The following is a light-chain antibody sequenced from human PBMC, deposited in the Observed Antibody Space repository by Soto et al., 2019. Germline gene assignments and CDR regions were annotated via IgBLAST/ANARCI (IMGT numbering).Light chain of an antibody. CDR1: QSVSSY. CDR2: DTS. CDR3: QQYNNWPPIT. Sequence: EVVLTQSPVTLSLSPGEGATLSCRASQSVSSYLAWYQQKPGQAPRLLMYDTSNRATGIPARFSGSGSGTEFTLTISSLQSEDFAVYYCQQYNNWPPITFGQGTRLEIK. V-gene: IGKV3D-15*01. J-gene: IGKJ5*01.